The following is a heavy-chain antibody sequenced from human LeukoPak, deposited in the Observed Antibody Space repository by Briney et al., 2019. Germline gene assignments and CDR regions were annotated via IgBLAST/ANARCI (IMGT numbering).Heavy chain of an antibody. CDR2: ISGSGVST. Sequence: GGSLRLSCAASGFTFSSYAMSWVRQAPGKGLEWVSAISGSGVSTYYADSVKGRFTISRDNSKNTLYLQMNSLRAEDTAVYYCARDPTAMVEDYFDYWGQGTLVTVSS. V-gene: IGHV3-23*01. J-gene: IGHJ4*02. D-gene: IGHD5-18*01. CDR1: GFTFSSYA. CDR3: ARDPTAMVEDYFDY.